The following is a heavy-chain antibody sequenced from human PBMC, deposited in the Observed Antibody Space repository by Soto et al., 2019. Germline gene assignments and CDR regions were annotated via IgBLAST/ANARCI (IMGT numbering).Heavy chain of an antibody. CDR1: GFTFSDYY. CDR2: ISSSGSTI. Sequence: GGSLRLSCAASGFTFSDYYMSWIRQAPGKGLEWVSYISSSGSTIYYADSVKGRFTISRDNANNSLYLQMNSLRAEDTAVYYCAKSKKRNHYYYYYMDVWGKGTTVTVSS. D-gene: IGHD1-1*01. J-gene: IGHJ6*03. V-gene: IGHV3-11*01. CDR3: AKSKKRNHYYYYYMDV.